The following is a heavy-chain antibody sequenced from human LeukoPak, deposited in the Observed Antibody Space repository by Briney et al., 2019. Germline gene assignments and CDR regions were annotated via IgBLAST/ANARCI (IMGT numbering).Heavy chain of an antibody. J-gene: IGHJ4*02. CDR1: GCTFTSYA. CDR2: IISIVGTA. CDR3: ARVAYDTWNYGEPIDF. V-gene: IGHV1-69*13. Sequence: GASVKVSCKASGCTFTSYAINWVRQAPGQGLEWMGGIISIVGTANYAQNFQGRVTITADESTSTAYMELSSLRSEDTAVYYCARVAYDTWNYGEPIDFWGQGTLVTVSS. D-gene: IGHD1-7*01.